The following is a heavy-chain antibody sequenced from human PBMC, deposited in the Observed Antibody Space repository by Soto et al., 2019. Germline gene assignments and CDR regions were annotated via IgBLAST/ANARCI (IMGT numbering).Heavy chain of an antibody. J-gene: IGHJ4*02. Sequence: EVQLVESGGGLVQPGRSLRLSCAASGFTFDDYAMHWVRQAPGKGLEWVSGISWNSGSIGYADSVKGRFTISRDNAKNSLYLQMNSLRAEDTALYYCAKDIWDTAMGGFDYWGQGTLVTVSS. D-gene: IGHD5-18*01. CDR3: AKDIWDTAMGGFDY. CDR2: ISWNSGSI. V-gene: IGHV3-9*01. CDR1: GFTFDDYA.